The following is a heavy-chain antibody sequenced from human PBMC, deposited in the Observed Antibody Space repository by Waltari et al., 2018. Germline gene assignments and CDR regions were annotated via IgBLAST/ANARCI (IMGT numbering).Heavy chain of an antibody. Sequence: MQWGRQGTGQGLVGVSRINMDESGTSYEDSVKGRFTSSRDNNKNTLYLQMNSLRAEDTAVYYCARSCGLRCHWFDPWGQGTLVTVSS. CDR3: ARSCGLRCHWFDP. CDR2: INMDESGT. J-gene: IGHJ5*02. D-gene: IGHD4-17*01. V-gene: IGHV3-74*01.